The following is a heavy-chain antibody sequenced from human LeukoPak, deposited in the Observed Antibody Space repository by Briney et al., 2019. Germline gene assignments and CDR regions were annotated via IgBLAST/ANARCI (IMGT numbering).Heavy chain of an antibody. D-gene: IGHD3-10*01. V-gene: IGHV3-66*01. J-gene: IGHJ4*02. CDR3: ARPSSLDGSGRYYIDY. CDR2: THSDGTT. Sequence: PGGSLRLSCEVSGFTVSNNYLNWVRQAPGKGLKWVSVTHSDGTTYYADSVKGRFTISRDNSKNTLYLQMNSLRDEDTAVYYCARPSSLDGSGRYYIDYWGQGTLVTVSS. CDR1: GFTVSNNY.